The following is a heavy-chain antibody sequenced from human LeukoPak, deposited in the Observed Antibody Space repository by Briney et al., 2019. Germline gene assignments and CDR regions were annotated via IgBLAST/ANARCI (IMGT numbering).Heavy chain of an antibody. CDR1: GGSFSGYY. Sequence: SETLSLTCAVYGGSFSGYYWSWIRQPPGKGLEWIGEINHSGSTNYNPSLKSRVTISVDTSKNQFSLKLSSVTAADTAVYYCAREMSSSSVIDPWGQGTLVTVSS. V-gene: IGHV4-34*01. J-gene: IGHJ5*02. D-gene: IGHD6-6*01. CDR2: INHSGST. CDR3: AREMSSSSVIDP.